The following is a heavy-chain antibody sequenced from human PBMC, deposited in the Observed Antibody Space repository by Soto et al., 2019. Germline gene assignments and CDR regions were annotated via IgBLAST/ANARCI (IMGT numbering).Heavy chain of an antibody. CDR1: GFAFSTYP. Sequence: EVQLLESGGGLVQPGGSLRLSCAASGFAFSTYPMSWVRQAPGKGLEWVSAISGSGDSTYYADSVKGRFTISRDNSKNTVYVQMNSLRGEDTAVYYCAHYIWGSYPRGWGQGTLVTVSS. CDR3: AHYIWGSYPRG. D-gene: IGHD3-16*02. CDR2: ISGSGDST. J-gene: IGHJ4*02. V-gene: IGHV3-23*01.